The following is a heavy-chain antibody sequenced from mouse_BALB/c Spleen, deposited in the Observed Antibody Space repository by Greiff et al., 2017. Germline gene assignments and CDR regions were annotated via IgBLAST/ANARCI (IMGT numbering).Heavy chain of an antibody. CDR3: ARPLYDYWYFDV. D-gene: IGHD2-3*01. CDR1: GYTFTSYT. CDR2: INPSSGYT. V-gene: IGHV1-4*01. Sequence: VKLVESGAELARPGASVKMSCKASGYTFTSYTMHWVKQRPGQGLEWIGYINPSSGYTNYNQKFKDKATLTADKSSSTAYMQLSSLTSEDSAVYYCARPLYDYWYFDVWGAGTTVTVSS. J-gene: IGHJ1*01.